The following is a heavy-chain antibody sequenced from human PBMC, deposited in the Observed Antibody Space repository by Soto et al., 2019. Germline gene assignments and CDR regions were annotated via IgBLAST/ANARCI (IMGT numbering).Heavy chain of an antibody. Sequence: SETLSLTCAVYGGSFSGYYWSWIRQPPGKGLEWIGEINHSGSTNYNPSLKSRVTISVDTSKNQFSLKLRSVTAADTAEYYCEKCAYDGIFDYWGQEPRVTVSS. V-gene: IGHV4-34*01. CDR2: INHSGST. CDR3: EKCAYDGIFDY. CDR1: GGSFSGYY. J-gene: IGHJ4*02. D-gene: IGHD5-12*01.